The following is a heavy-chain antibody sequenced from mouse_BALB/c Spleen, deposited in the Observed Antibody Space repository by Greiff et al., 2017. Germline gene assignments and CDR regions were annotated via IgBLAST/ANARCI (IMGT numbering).Heavy chain of an antibody. J-gene: IGHJ3*01. CDR1: GFNIKDYY. V-gene: IGHV14-1*02. Sequence: EVLLKESGAELVRPGALVKLSCKASGFNIKDYYMHWVKQRPEQGLEWIGWIDPENGNTIYDPKFQGKASITADTSSNTAYLQLSSLTSEDTAVYYCARGGYSRWAYWGQGTLVTVSA. D-gene: IGHD2-3*01. CDR3: ARGGYSRWAY. CDR2: IDPENGNT.